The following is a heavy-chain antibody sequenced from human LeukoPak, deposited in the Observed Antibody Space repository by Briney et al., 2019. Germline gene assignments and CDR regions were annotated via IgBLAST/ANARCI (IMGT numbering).Heavy chain of an antibody. D-gene: IGHD2-15*01. V-gene: IGHV1-18*01. CDR3: ARQVSGWDY. CDR2: ISAYNGNT. J-gene: IGHJ4*02. CDR1: GYTFTSCV. Sequence: ASVTVSCQASGYTFTSCVISWVRQAPGQGLAGMGWISAYNGNTNYAQKPQGRVTMTTDTSTSTAYMELRSLRSDDTAVYYCARQVSGWDYWGQGTLVTVSS.